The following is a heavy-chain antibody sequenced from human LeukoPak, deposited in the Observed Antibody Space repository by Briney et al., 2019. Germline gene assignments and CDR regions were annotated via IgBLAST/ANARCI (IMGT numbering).Heavy chain of an antibody. Sequence: GGSLRLSCAASGFTVDSNYLSWVRQAPGKGLEWVSSISSSSSYIYYADSVKGRFTISRDNAKNSLYLQMNSLRAEDTAVYYCARDFWPRSGRSWFDPWGQGTLVTVSS. CDR1: GFTVDSNY. CDR2: ISSSSSYI. V-gene: IGHV3-21*01. D-gene: IGHD3-10*01. CDR3: ARDFWPRSGRSWFDP. J-gene: IGHJ5*02.